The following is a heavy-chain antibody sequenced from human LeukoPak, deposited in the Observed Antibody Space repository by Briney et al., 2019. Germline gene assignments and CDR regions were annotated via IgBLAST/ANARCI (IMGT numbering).Heavy chain of an antibody. D-gene: IGHD2-8*01. CDR1: GFTFSSYW. Sequence: PGGSLRLSCAASGFTFSSYWMHWVRQGPEKGLVWVSRINSDGRSIAYADSVKGRFTTSRDNAKSTLYLQMNSLRAEDTAVYYCLRCTNTNCFDYWGQGTLVTVSS. J-gene: IGHJ4*02. CDR3: LRCTNTNCFDY. V-gene: IGHV3-74*01. CDR2: INSDGRSI.